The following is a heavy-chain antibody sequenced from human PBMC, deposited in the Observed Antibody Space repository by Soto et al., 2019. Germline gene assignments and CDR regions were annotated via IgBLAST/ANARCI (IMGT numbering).Heavy chain of an antibody. CDR1: GFTFSSYG. J-gene: IGHJ6*02. CDR3: ARDQGSYYGSGSYYYYGMDV. Sequence: PGGSLRLSCAASGFTFSSYGMHWVRQAPGKGLEWVAVIWYDGSNKYYADSVRGRFTISRDNSKNTLYLQMNSLRAEDTAVYYCARDQGSYYGSGSYYYYGMDVWGQGTTVTVSS. D-gene: IGHD3-10*01. CDR2: IWYDGSNK. V-gene: IGHV3-33*01.